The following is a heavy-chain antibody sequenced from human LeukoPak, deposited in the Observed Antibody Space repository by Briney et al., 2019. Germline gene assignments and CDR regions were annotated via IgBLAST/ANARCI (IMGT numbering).Heavy chain of an antibody. V-gene: IGHV4-61*02. J-gene: IGHJ4*02. Sequence: PSETLSLTCTVSGGSITTAGYSRGWIRQPAGKGLEWIGRIYSSGSTNSNPSLKSRVTISVDTSKNQFSLKLSSVTAADTAVYYCARGYCTSTSCSENRYYFDSWGQGTLVTVSS. CDR1: GGSITTAGYS. D-gene: IGHD2-2*01. CDR3: ARGYCTSTSCSENRYYFDS. CDR2: IYSSGST.